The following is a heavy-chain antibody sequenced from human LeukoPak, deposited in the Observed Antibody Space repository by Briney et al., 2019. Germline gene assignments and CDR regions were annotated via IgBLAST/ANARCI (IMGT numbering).Heavy chain of an antibody. Sequence: ASVKVSCTASGYTFTSYGISWVRQAPGQGLEWMGWISAYNGNTNYAQKLQGRVTMTTDTSTSTAYMELRSLRSDDTAVYYCARVPRPYDSSGYYYVDYWGQGTLVTVSS. D-gene: IGHD3-22*01. CDR2: ISAYNGNT. V-gene: IGHV1-18*01. CDR1: GYTFTSYG. CDR3: ARVPRPYDSSGYYYVDY. J-gene: IGHJ4*02.